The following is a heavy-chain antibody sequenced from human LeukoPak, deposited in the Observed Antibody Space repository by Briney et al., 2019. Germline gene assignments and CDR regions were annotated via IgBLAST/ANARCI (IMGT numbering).Heavy chain of an antibody. CDR1: GFTFSSYW. CDR2: IKQDGSEK. V-gene: IGHV3-7*01. J-gene: IGHJ4*02. Sequence: GGSLRLSCAASGFTFSSYWMSWVRQAPGKGLEWVANIKQDGSEKYYVDSVKGRFTISRDNAKNSLYLQMNSLRAKDTAVYYCARDFHPYGSGSSQPFDYWGQGTLVTVSS. CDR3: ARDFHPYGSGSSQPFDY. D-gene: IGHD3-10*01.